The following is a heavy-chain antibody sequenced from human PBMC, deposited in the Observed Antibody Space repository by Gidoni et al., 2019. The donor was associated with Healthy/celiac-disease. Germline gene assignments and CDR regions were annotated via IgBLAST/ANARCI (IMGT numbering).Heavy chain of an antibody. D-gene: IGHD1-26*01. CDR3: ARAGSYTYYYFDY. Sequence: QVQLVEYGGGVVQPGRSLRVYCAAYGFTFSSYVMHWVRLAPGKGVEWVAVIWYDGSNKYYADSVKGRFTISIDNSKNTLYLQMNSLRAEDTAVYYCARAGSYTYYYFDYWGQGTLVTVSS. CDR1: GFTFSSYV. CDR2: IWYDGSNK. V-gene: IGHV3-33*01. J-gene: IGHJ4*02.